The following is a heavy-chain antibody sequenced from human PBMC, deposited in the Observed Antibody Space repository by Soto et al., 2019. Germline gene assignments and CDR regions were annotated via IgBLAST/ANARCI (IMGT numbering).Heavy chain of an antibody. CDR2: INHSGST. CDR1: GGSFSGYY. Sequence: QVQLQQWGAGLLKPSETLSLTCAVYGGSFSGYYWSWIRQPPGKGLEWIGEINHSGSTNYNPSLKSRVTISVDTSQNQFSLKLSSVTAADTAVYYCARVVGGRIGYYYYYMDVWGKGTTVTVSS. CDR3: ARVVGGRIGYYYYYMDV. V-gene: IGHV4-34*01. D-gene: IGHD3-10*01. J-gene: IGHJ6*03.